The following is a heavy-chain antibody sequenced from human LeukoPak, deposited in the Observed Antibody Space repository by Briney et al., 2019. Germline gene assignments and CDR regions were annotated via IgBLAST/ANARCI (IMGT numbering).Heavy chain of an antibody. CDR3: ARGHDYDILTGYYPDAFDI. V-gene: IGHV3-48*03. Sequence: GGSLRLSCAASGFTFSSYEMNWVRQAPGKGLEWVSYISSSGSTIYYADSVKGRFTISRDNAKNSLYLQINSLRAEDTAVYYCARGHDYDILTGYYPDAFDIWGQGTMVTVSS. J-gene: IGHJ3*02. D-gene: IGHD3-9*01. CDR1: GFTFSSYE. CDR2: ISSSGSTI.